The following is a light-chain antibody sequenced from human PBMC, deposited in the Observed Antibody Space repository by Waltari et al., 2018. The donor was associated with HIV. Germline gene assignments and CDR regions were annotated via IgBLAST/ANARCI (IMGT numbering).Light chain of an antibody. J-gene: IGLJ1*01. Sequence: QSALTQPRSVSGSPGQSVTISCTGTSSDVGGYNYFSWYQQHPGKAPKLMIYDVSKRPSGVPDRFSGSKSGNTASLTISGLQAEDEADYYCCSYAGSYTVYVFGTGTKVTVL. CDR2: DVS. V-gene: IGLV2-11*01. CDR1: SSDVGGYNY. CDR3: CSYAGSYTVYV.